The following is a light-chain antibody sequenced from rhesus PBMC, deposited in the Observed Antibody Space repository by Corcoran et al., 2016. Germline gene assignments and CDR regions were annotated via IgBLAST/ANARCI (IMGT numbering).Light chain of an antibody. Sequence: DIVMTQSPDSLAVSLGERVTIKCKSSQSLLYSSNNKNYLAWYQQKPGQAPKLLIYWASTRESGVPNGFSGRGSGTDFTLTISGLQAEDVAVYYCQQYYSTPLTFGGGTKVEIK. CDR1: QSLLYSSNNKNY. J-gene: IGKJ4*01. V-gene: IGKV4-1*01. CDR3: QQYYSTPLT. CDR2: WAS.